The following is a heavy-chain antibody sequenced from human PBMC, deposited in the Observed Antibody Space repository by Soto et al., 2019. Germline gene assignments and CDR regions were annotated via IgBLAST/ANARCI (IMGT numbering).Heavy chain of an antibody. CDR2: IYPGDSDT. CDR1: GYSFTSYW. D-gene: IGHD6-13*01. V-gene: IGHV5-51*01. Sequence: GESLKISCKGSGYSFTSYWIGWVRQMPGKGLEWMGIIYPGDSDTRYSPSFQGQVTISADKSISTAYLQWSSLKASDTAMYYCARRDSSSRGYYYYYGMDVWGQGTTVTVSS. CDR3: ARRDSSSRGYYYYYGMDV. J-gene: IGHJ6*02.